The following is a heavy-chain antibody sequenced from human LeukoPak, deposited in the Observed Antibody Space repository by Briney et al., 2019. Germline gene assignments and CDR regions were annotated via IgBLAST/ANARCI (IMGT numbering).Heavy chain of an antibody. D-gene: IGHD3-22*01. J-gene: IGHJ4*02. Sequence: GGSLRLSCVASGFTFTNNWMTWVRQAPGKGLEWVSVISGSGTNTDYADSVKGRFTISRDNSKNTLYLQMNSLRAEDTAVYYCANLDSSGYLDPFDYWGQGTLVTVSS. V-gene: IGHV3-23*01. CDR3: ANLDSSGYLDPFDY. CDR1: GFTFTNNW. CDR2: ISGSGTNT.